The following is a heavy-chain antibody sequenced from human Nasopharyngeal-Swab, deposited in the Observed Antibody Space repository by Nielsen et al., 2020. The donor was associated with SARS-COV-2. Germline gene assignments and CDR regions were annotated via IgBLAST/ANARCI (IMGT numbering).Heavy chain of an antibody. Sequence: GGSLRLSCAASGFTFSSYGMHWVRQAPGKGLEWVAVISYDGSNKYYADSVKGRFTISRDNSKNTLYLQMNSLRAEDTAVYYCARGVMVQGVNGYYYGMDVWGQGTTVTVSS. CDR1: GFTFSSYG. J-gene: IGHJ6*02. V-gene: IGHV3-30*03. CDR3: ARGVMVQGVNGYYYGMDV. D-gene: IGHD3-10*01. CDR2: ISYDGSNK.